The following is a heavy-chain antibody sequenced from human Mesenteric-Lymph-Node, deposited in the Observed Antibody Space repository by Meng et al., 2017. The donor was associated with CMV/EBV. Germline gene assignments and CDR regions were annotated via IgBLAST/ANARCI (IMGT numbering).Heavy chain of an antibody. CDR2: IRYDGSNK. CDR3: AKSSTYSVASGFDN. Sequence: GESLKISCAASGFTFSSYGMHWVRQAPGKGLEWVAFIRYDGSNKYYADSVKGRFTISRDNSKNTLYLQMNSLRAEDTAVYYCAKSSTYSVASGFDNWGQGTLVTVSS. J-gene: IGHJ4*02. CDR1: GFTFSSYG. V-gene: IGHV3-30*02. D-gene: IGHD5/OR15-5a*01.